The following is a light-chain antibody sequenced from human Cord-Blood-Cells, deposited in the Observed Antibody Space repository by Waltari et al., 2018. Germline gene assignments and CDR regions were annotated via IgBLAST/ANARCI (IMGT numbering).Light chain of an antibody. V-gene: IGLV2-23*01. CDR1: SSDVGSYNL. J-gene: IGLJ3*02. CDR3: CSYAGSRV. Sequence: QSALTQPAPVSGSPGQSITIPCTVTSSDVGSYNLVSWYQQHPAKAPKLMIYEGSKRPSGVSNRFSGSKSGNTASLTISGLQAEDEADYYCCSYAGSRVFGGGTKLTVL. CDR2: EGS.